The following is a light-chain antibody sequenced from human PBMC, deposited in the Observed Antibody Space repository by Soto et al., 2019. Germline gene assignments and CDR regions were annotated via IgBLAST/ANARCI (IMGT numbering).Light chain of an antibody. J-gene: IGLJ3*02. CDR1: SSNIGSNI. V-gene: IGLV1-44*01. CDR2: STN. CDR3: AAWDDSQNGPV. Sequence: QSVLTQPPSASGTPGQGVTISCSGSSSNIGSNIVNWYQQLPGTAPKLLIHSTNQRPSGVPDRFSGSKSGTSASLAISGLQSEDEADYYCAAWDDSQNGPVFGGGTKLTVL.